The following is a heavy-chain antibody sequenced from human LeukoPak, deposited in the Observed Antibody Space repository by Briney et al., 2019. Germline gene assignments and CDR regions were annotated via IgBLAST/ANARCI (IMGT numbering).Heavy chain of an antibody. CDR3: ARRPSGSYQWNWFDP. Sequence: TSETLSLTCAVYGGSFSGYYWSWIRQPPGKGLEWIGEINHSGSTNYNPSLKSRVTISVDTSKNQFSLKLSSVTAADTAVYYCARRPSGSYQWNWFDPWGQGTLVTVSS. CDR2: INHSGST. V-gene: IGHV4-34*01. CDR1: GGSFSGYY. D-gene: IGHD1-26*01. J-gene: IGHJ5*02.